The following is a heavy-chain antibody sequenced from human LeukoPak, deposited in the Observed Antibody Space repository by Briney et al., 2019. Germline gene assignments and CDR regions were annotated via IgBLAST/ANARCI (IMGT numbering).Heavy chain of an antibody. V-gene: IGHV3-20*04. CDR2: INWNGGST. CDR3: ARVGAQTGYYFDN. CDR1: GFTFDDYG. D-gene: IGHD1-26*01. J-gene: IGHJ4*02. Sequence: GGSLRLSCAASGFTFDDYGMSWVRQAPGKGLEWVSGINWNGGSTGYIDSVKGRFIISGDNAKTSLYLQMNSLRAEDTAFYYCARVGAQTGYYFDNWGQGTLVTVSP.